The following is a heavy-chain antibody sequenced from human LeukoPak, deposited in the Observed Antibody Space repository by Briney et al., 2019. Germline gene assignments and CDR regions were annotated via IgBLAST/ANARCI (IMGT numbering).Heavy chain of an antibody. Sequence: TGGSLRLSCAASGFSFRSYGLHWVRQAPGKGLEWVAFIRYDGGSNYYADPVKGRFIISRDNSKNTLYLQMNSLRAEDTAVYYCAKAPMVRGVIEYYYYYMDVWGKGTTVTVSS. D-gene: IGHD3-10*01. J-gene: IGHJ6*03. V-gene: IGHV3-30*02. CDR2: IRYDGGSN. CDR3: AKAPMVRGVIEYYYYYMDV. CDR1: GFSFRSYG.